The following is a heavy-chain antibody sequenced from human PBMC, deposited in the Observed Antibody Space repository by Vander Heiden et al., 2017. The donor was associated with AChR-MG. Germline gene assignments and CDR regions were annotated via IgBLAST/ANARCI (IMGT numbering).Heavy chain of an antibody. J-gene: IGHJ6*03. CDR3: AREEYSSSPGGYNYMDV. CDR2: IYYSGSS. CDR1: GGPISHVGYY. V-gene: IGHV4-31*03. D-gene: IGHD6-6*01. Sequence: QVQLQESGPGLGKPSQTLSLSCTVSGGPISHVGYYWSWIRQHPWEGLEWIVYIYYSGSSYYNPSLKSRVTTSVDTSKNQFSLKLSSVTAADTAVYYCAREEYSSSPGGYNYMDVWGKGTTVTVSS.